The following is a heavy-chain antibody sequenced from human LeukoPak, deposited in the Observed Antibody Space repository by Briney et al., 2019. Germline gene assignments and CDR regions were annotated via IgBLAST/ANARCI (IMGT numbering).Heavy chain of an antibody. V-gene: IGHV4-34*01. CDR2: INHSGST. J-gene: IGHJ5*02. CDR3: ASYYYDSRYHYWFDP. Sequence: SETLSLTCAVYGGSFSGYYWSWIRQPPGKGPEWIGEINHSGSTNYNPSLKSRVTISVDTSKNQFSLKLSSVTAADTAVYYCASYYYDSRYHYWFDPWGQGTLVTVSS. CDR1: GGSFSGYY. D-gene: IGHD3-22*01.